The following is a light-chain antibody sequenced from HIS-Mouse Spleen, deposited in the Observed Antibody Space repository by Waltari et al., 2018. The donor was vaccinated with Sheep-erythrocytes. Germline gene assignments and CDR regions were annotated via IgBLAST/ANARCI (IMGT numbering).Light chain of an antibody. V-gene: IGLV3-1*01. CDR1: KLGDKY. J-gene: IGLJ2*01. CDR3: QAWDSSTAV. Sequence: GQTASITCSGDKLGDKYACWYQQKPGQSPVLVIYQDSKRPSGIPGRFSGSNSGNTATLTISGTQAMDEADYYCQAWDSSTAVFGGGTKLTVL. CDR2: QDS.